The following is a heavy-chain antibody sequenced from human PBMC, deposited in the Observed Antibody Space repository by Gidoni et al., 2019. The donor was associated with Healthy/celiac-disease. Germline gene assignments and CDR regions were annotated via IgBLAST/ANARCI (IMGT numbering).Heavy chain of an antibody. CDR3: ARSTAAADPFDY. J-gene: IGHJ4*02. CDR2: IYYSGST. D-gene: IGHD6-13*01. CDR1: GGSISSGGYY. Sequence: QVQLQESGPRLVKPSQSLSLTCTVSGGSISSGGYYWSWIRQHPGKGLDWIGYIYYSGSTYYNPSLKSLVTISVDTSKNQFSLKLSSVTAADTAVYYCARSTAAADPFDYWGQGTLVTVSS. V-gene: IGHV4-31*01.